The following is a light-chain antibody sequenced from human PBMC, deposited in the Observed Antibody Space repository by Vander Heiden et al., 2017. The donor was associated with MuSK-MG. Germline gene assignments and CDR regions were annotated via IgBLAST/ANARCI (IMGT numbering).Light chain of an antibody. J-gene: IGLJ3*02. CDR1: SGSVSTSYY. CDR3: VLYMGSGISV. V-gene: IGLV8-61*01. Sequence: QTVVTQEPSFSVSPGGTVTLTCGLSSGSVSTSYYPSWYPQTPGQAPRTLIYNTNTRSSGVPDRFSGSILGNKAALTITGAQADDESDYYCVLYMGSGISVFGGGTSLTVL. CDR2: NTN.